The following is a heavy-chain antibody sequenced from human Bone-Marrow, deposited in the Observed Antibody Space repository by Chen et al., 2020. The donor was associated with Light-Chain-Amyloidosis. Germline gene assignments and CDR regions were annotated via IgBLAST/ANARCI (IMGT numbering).Heavy chain of an antibody. CDR1: GFTFSSHS. Sequence: EVQLVESGGGLVKPGGSLRLSCAASGFTFSSHSMNWVRQAPGKGLEWVSSISGSDIYMYYADSVKGRFTISRDNAKNSLYLQMNSLRAEDTAVYYCARRRGYSYGYYYYYSMDVWGQGTTVTVSS. CDR3: ARRRGYSYGYYYYYSMDV. J-gene: IGHJ6*02. V-gene: IGHV3-21*01. D-gene: IGHD5-18*01. CDR2: ISGSDIYM.